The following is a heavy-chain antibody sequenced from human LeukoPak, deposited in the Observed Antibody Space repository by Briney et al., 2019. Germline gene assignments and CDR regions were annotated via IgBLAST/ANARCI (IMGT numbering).Heavy chain of an antibody. J-gene: IGHJ3*01. CDR1: GFTLSSYA. D-gene: IGHD3-10*01. V-gene: IGHV3-48*04. Sequence: GGSLRLSCVASGFTLSSYARSCVRQAPGEGLEGVSYISISGNTLHYADSVKGRFTISRDNAKNAVYLQMNSLRAEDTAVYYCARVVRIGAYMTRWFQDAFDLWGQGTMVTVSS. CDR3: ARVVRIGAYMTRWFQDAFDL. CDR2: ISISGNTL.